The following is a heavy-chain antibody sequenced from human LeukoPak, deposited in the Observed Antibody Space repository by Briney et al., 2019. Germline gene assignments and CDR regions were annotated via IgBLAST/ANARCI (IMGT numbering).Heavy chain of an antibody. V-gene: IGHV4-39*01. Sequence: SETLSLTWTVSGGSISSSSYYWGWIRQPPGKGLEWIGSIYYSGSTYYNPSLKSRVTISVDTSKNQFSLKLSSVTAADTAVYYCARPALPDNWFDPWGQGTLVTVSS. D-gene: IGHD1-14*01. CDR2: IYYSGST. CDR3: ARPALPDNWFDP. J-gene: IGHJ5*02. CDR1: GGSISSSSYY.